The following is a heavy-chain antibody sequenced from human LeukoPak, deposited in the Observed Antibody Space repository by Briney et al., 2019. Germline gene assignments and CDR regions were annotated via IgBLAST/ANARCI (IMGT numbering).Heavy chain of an antibody. Sequence: PGGSLRLSCAASGFTFSSYGMSWVRQAPGKGLEWVANIKQDGSEKYYVDSVKGRFTISGDNAKNSLYLQMNSLRAEDTAVYYCARELGYGGLDIWGQGTMVTVSS. J-gene: IGHJ3*02. CDR1: GFTFSSYG. CDR2: IKQDGSEK. D-gene: IGHD4-23*01. CDR3: ARELGYGGLDI. V-gene: IGHV3-7*01.